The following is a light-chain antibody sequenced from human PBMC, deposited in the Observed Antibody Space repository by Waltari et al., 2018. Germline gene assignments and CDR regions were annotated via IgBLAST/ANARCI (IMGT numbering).Light chain of an antibody. CDR2: KKN. Sequence: WYRPTPSLSPRTVGYKKNSGSSGVPVRFYGSMLGNKAALTITGAQAEDESDYYCVLYMGSGIGVFGGGTKLSVL. V-gene: IGLV8-61*01. J-gene: IGLJ3*02. CDR3: VLYMGSGIGV.